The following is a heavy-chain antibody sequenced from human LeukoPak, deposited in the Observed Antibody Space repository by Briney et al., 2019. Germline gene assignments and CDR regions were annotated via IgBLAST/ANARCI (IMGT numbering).Heavy chain of an antibody. V-gene: IGHV4-34*01. CDR3: ARGRYSRYYFDY. J-gene: IGHJ4*02. CDR2: INHSGST. D-gene: IGHD5-18*01. CDR1: GGSFSGYY. Sequence: SETLSLTCAVYGGSFSGYYWSWIRQPPGKGLEWIGEINHSGSTNYNPSLKSRVTISVDTSKNQFSLKLSSVTAADTAVYYCARGRYSRYYFDYWGQGTLVTVSS.